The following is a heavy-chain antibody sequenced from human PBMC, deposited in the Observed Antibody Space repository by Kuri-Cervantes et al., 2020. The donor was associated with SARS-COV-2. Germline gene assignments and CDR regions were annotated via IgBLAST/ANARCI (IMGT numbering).Heavy chain of an antibody. D-gene: IGHD3-22*01. CDR3: ARLSYYYDSSGYYGGNWFDP. CDR1: GGSISSYY. CDR2: IYTSGST. Sequence: SETLSLTCTVSGGSISSYYWSWIRQPAGKGLEWIGRIYTSGSTNYNPSLKSRVTISVDTSKNQFSLKLSSVTAADTAVYYCARLSYYYDSSGYYGGNWFDPWGQGTLVTVSS. V-gene: IGHV4-4*07. J-gene: IGHJ5*02.